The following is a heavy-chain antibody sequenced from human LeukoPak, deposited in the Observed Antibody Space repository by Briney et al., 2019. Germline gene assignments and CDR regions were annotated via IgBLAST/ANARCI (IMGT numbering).Heavy chain of an antibody. CDR2: ISGSGGNA. J-gene: IGHJ4*02. CDR1: GFTFRSYA. CDR3: AKGGTSSWYFVFDY. D-gene: IGHD6-13*01. Sequence: PGGSLRLSCAASGFTFRSYAMTWVRQAPGKGLEWVSVISGSGGNAYYADSVKGRFTISRDNFKNTLYLQMNSLTAEDTAIYYCAKGGTSSWYFVFDYWGQGVLVTVPS. V-gene: IGHV3-23*01.